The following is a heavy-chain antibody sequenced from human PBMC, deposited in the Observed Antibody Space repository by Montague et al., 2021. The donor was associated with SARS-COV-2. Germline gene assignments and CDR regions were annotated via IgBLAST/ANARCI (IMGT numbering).Heavy chain of an antibody. J-gene: IGHJ6*02. D-gene: IGHD3-10*01. CDR1: GFTFSSYS. CDR3: AREGTVVIITGYYYYGVDV. Sequence: SLRLSFAASGFTFSSYSMNWVRQAPGKGLEWVSSISSSSSYIYYADSVKGRFTISRDNAKNSLYLRMNSLRAEDTAVYFCAREGTVVIITGYYYYGVDVWGQGTTVTVSS. CDR2: ISSSSSYI. V-gene: IGHV3-21*01.